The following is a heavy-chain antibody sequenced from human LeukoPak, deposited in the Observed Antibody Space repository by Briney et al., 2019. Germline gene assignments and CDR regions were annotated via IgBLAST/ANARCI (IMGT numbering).Heavy chain of an antibody. CDR3: ARVPYYYDSSGYGPDFDY. V-gene: IGHV4-31*03. J-gene: IGHJ4*02. CDR2: IYYSGST. CDR1: GGSISSGGYY. Sequence: SETLSLTCTVSGGSISSGGYYWSWIRQHPGKGLEWIGYIYYSGSTYYNPFLKSRVTISVDTSKNQFSLKLSSVTAADTAVYYCARVPYYYDSSGYGPDFDYWGQGTLVTVSS. D-gene: IGHD3-22*01.